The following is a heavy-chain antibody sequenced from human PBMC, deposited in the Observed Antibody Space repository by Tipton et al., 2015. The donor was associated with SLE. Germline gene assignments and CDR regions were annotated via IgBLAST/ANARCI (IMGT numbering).Heavy chain of an antibody. V-gene: IGHV4-61*08. D-gene: IGHD5-18*01. CDR2: IYYGGTI. Sequence: TLSLTCTVSGGSISSGGYYWSWIRQPPGKGLEWIGHIYYGGTIYYNPSLKSRVTMSIDTSKNQFSLKLSSVTDVDTAVYYCARTAGRSVKLWYFDLWGRGTLVTVSS. CDR1: GGSISSGGYY. CDR3: ARTAGRSVKLWYFDL. J-gene: IGHJ2*01.